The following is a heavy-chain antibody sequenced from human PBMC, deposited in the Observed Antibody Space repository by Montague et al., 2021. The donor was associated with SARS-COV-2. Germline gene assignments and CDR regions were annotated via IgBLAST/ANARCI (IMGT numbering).Heavy chain of an antibody. V-gene: IGHV4-34*01. CDR1: GGSLSGYY. D-gene: IGHD3-3*01. Sequence: SETLSLTCTVSGGSLSGYYWSWIRQPPGKGLEWIGEINHRGTTNYNPSLKSRVALSLDTSRNQFSLNLNSVTAADTAVYYCVRGPAVNSYYDFWGGPKWFDPWGQGNLVTVSS. CDR3: VRGPAVNSYYDFWGGPKWFDP. J-gene: IGHJ5*02. CDR2: INHRGTT.